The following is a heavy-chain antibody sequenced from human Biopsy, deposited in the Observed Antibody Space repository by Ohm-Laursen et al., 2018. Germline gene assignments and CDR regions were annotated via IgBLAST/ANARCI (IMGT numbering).Heavy chain of an antibody. V-gene: IGHV4-39*01. J-gene: IGHJ5*02. Sequence: PGTLSLTCTVSGGSISNNNYYWGWIRQPPGKGLEWIGSIFYRGSTHYKPSLKSRVNISVDTSKNQFSLKLNSVTAADTAVYYCARDYDTSGYYYVSWGQGTQVTVSS. CDR1: GGSISNNNYY. CDR3: ARDYDTSGYYYVS. D-gene: IGHD3-22*01. CDR2: IFYRGST.